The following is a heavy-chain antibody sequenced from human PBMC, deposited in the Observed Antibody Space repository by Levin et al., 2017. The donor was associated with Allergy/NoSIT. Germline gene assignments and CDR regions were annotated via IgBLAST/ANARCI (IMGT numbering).Heavy chain of an antibody. V-gene: IGHV4-39*01. CDR1: GGSISSSSYY. Sequence: SETLSLTCTVSGGSISSSSYYWGWIRQPPGKGLEWIGSIYYSGSTYYNPSLKSRVTISVDTSKNQFSLKLSSVTAADPAVYYCARTGFYGDYDSNWFDPWGQGTLVTVSS. CDR2: IYYSGST. D-gene: IGHD4-17*01. CDR3: ARTGFYGDYDSNWFDP. J-gene: IGHJ5*02.